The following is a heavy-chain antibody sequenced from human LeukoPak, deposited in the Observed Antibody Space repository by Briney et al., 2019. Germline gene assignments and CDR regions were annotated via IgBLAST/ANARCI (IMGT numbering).Heavy chain of an antibody. V-gene: IGHV3-53*01. D-gene: IGHD2-15*01. CDR3: ARGRRYCSGGSCYSGFDY. CDR1: GFTFSKYA. Sequence: GGSLRLSCAASGFTFSKYAMSWVRQAPGKGLEWVSVIYSGGSTYYADSVKGRFTISRDNSKNTLYLQMNSLRAEDTAVYYCARGRRYCSGGSCYSGFDYWGQGTPVTVSS. CDR2: IYSGGST. J-gene: IGHJ4*02.